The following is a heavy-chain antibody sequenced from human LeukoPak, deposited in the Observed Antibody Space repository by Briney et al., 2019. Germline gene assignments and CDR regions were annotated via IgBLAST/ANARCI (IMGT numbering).Heavy chain of an antibody. CDR1: GGSISSSSYY. J-gene: IGHJ6*03. Sequence: SETLSLTCTVSGGSISSSSYYWGWIRQPPGKGLEWIGSIYYSGSTYYNPSLKSRVTISADTSKNQFSLNVSSVTAADTAVYYCARATSSYFYYMDVWGKGTTVTISS. V-gene: IGHV4-39*07. CDR3: ARATSSYFYYMDV. CDR2: IYYSGST. D-gene: IGHD5-12*01.